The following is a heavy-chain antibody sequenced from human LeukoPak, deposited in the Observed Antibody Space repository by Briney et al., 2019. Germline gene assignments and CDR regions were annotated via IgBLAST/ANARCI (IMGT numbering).Heavy chain of an antibody. Sequence: PGRSLRLSCAASGFAFSSYGMHWVRQAPGKGLEWVAVIWYDGSNKYYADSVKGRFTISRDNFKNTLYLQMNSLRAEDTAVYYCAKDGLGFSGSPYYFDYWGQGSLVTVSS. CDR1: GFAFSSYG. J-gene: IGHJ4*02. CDR2: IWYDGSNK. D-gene: IGHD1-26*01. V-gene: IGHV3-33*06. CDR3: AKDGLGFSGSPYYFDY.